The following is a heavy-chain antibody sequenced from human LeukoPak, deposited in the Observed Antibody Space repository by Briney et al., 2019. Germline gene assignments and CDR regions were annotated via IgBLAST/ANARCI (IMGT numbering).Heavy chain of an antibody. Sequence: GASVKVSCKASGYTFTGYYMHWVRQAPGQGLEWMGWINLNSGGTSYAQKFQGRVTMTRDTSVTTAYMELSRLRSDDTAVYYCARYSGYDEPFEYWGQGTLVTVSS. CDR2: INLNSGGT. D-gene: IGHD5-12*01. V-gene: IGHV1-2*02. J-gene: IGHJ4*02. CDR1: GYTFTGYY. CDR3: ARYSGYDEPFEY.